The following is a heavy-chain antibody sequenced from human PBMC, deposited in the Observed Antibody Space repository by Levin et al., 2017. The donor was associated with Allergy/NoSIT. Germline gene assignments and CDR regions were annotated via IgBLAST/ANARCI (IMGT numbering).Heavy chain of an antibody. CDR2: VSWNSGHI. J-gene: IGHJ6*02. D-gene: IGHD4-17*01. CDR1: GFTFEDYA. Sequence: GGSLRLSCVAFGFTFEDYAMFWVRQGPGKGLEWVAGVSWNSGHIGYVGSVKGRFTISRDNAKNSLYLQMNSLRDEDTALYYCAKGTTVTTGYYGMDVWGQGTRVTVSS. V-gene: IGHV3-9*01. CDR3: AKGTTVTTGYYGMDV.